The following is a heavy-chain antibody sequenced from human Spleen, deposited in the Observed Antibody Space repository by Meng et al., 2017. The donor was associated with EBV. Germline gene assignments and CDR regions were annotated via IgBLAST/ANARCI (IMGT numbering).Heavy chain of an antibody. CDR1: GGIFRSHA. CDR2: IIAIFGSA. CDR3: ARHFGYTFGSGFDY. J-gene: IGHJ4*02. D-gene: IGHD5-18*01. V-gene: IGHV1-69*01. Sequence: QVQLVQFGAEVKKTGSAVKVSCKVSGGIFRSHAISWVRQAPGQGLEWMGGIIAIFGSANYAQRFQGRFTISADDSTSTVYMELSSLRSEDTAVYFCARHFGYTFGSGFDYWGQGALVTVSS.